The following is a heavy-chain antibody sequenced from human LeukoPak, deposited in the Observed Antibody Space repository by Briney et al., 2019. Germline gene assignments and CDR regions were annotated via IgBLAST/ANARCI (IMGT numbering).Heavy chain of an antibody. D-gene: IGHD3-10*01. CDR2: IYSSSSNI. V-gene: IGHV3-48*01. J-gene: IGHJ4*02. CDR3: ATGGHYFGS. Sequence: GVSLTLSCAPSSFTFSSYSKNGLRQARGKGREWVSYIYSSSSNIYYADSVKGRFTIYRDNAKNSLYLQMNSLEADDIVVYYCATGGHYFGSWGQGTLVIVSS. CDR1: SFTFSSYS.